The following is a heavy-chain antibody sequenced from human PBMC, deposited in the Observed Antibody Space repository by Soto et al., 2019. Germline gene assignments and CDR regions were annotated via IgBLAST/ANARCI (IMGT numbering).Heavy chain of an antibody. CDR3: AREDSIIIPAVSDF. CDR2: ISKSDYT. V-gene: IGHV3-21*01. J-gene: IGHJ4*02. Sequence: SLRLSCTVSGFAFNNYGINWVRQAPGKGLEWVSSISKSDYTYYSDSVKGRFTISRDNAKNSVPLQMNTLRVEDTAVYYCAREDSIIIPAVSDFWGQGTLVTVSS. CDR1: GFAFNNYG. D-gene: IGHD2-2*01.